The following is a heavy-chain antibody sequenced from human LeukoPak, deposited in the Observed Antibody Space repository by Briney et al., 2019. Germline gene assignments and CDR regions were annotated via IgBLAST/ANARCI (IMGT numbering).Heavy chain of an antibody. V-gene: IGHV4-38-2*02. CDR1: GHSIGSGYY. D-gene: IGHD3-10*01. J-gene: IGHJ4*02. CDR3: ARLHNGSARPY. Sequence: PSETLSLTCTVSGHSIGSGYYWSWIRQPPGKGLEWIGYIYHSGSTYYNPSLKSRVTISVDRSKNQFSLKLSSVTAADTAVYYCARLHNGSARPYWGQGTLVAVSS. CDR2: IYHSGST.